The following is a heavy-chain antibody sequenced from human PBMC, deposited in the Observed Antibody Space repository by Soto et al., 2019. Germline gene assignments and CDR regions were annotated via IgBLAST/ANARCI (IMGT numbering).Heavy chain of an antibody. V-gene: IGHV4-39*01. CDR1: GGSISSSSYY. D-gene: IGHD2-2*01. Sequence: SETLSLTCTVSGGSISSSSYYWGWIRQPPGKGLEWIGSIYYSGSTYYNPSLKSRVTISVDTSKNQFSLKLSSVTAADTAVYYCARDIVVVPAAMRSWFDPWGQGTLVTVSS. J-gene: IGHJ5*02. CDR3: ARDIVVVPAAMRSWFDP. CDR2: IYYSGST.